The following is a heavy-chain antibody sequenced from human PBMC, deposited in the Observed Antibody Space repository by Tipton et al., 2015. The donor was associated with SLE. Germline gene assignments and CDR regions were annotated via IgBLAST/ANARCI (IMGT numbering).Heavy chain of an antibody. CDR2: INHRGNT. J-gene: IGHJ6*03. V-gene: IGHV4-34*01. Sequence: TLSLTCAVYGGSFSGYYWSWIRQPPGKGLEWIGEINHRGNTNYNPSLKRRVTISVDTSKNQFSLKLSSVTAADTAVYYCARVRPPLSIFGVVKGTDYYYMDVWGKGTTVTVSS. D-gene: IGHD3-3*01. CDR3: ARVRPPLSIFGVVKGTDYYYMDV. CDR1: GGSFSGYY.